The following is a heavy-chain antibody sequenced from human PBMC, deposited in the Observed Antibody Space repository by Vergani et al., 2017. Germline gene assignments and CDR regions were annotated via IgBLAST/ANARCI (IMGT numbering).Heavy chain of an antibody. CDR3: ARDGGGYCSSTXCHGGYYYYYGMDV. V-gene: IGHV4-59*01. D-gene: IGHD2-2*01. CDR1: GGSISSYY. Sequence: QVQLQESGPGLVKPSETLSLTCTVSGGSISSYYWSWIRQPPGKGLAWIGYIYYSGSTNYNPSLKSRVTISVDTSKNQFSLKLSSVTAADTAVYYCARDGGGYCSSTXCHGGYYYYYGMDVWGQGTTVTVSS. J-gene: IGHJ6*02. CDR2: IYYSGST.